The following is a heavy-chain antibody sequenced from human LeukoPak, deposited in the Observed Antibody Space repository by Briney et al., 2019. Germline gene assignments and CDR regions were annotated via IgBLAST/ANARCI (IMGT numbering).Heavy chain of an antibody. J-gene: IGHJ3*02. D-gene: IGHD3-3*01. Sequence: SVKVSCKASGGTFSSYTISWVRQAPGQGLEWMGRIIPILGIANYAQKFQGRVTITADESTSTAYMELSSLRSEDTAVYYCARGQELRFLEWLSPGAFDIWGQGTMVTVSS. CDR1: GGTFSSYT. CDR3: ARGQELRFLEWLSPGAFDI. CDR2: IIPILGIA. V-gene: IGHV1-69*02.